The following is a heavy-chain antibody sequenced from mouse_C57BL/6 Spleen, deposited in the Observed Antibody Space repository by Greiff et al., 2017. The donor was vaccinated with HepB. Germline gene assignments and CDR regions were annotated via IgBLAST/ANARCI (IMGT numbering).Heavy chain of an antibody. D-gene: IGHD1-1*01. CDR3: ARDRITTDYAMDY. Sequence: EVKLMESGGGLVKPGGSLKLSCAASGFTFSSYAMSWVRQTPEKRLEWVATISDGGSYTYYPDNVKGRFTISRDNAKNNLYLQMSHLTSEDTAMYYCARDRITTDYAMDYWGQGTSVTVSS. J-gene: IGHJ4*01. V-gene: IGHV5-4*01. CDR2: ISDGGSYT. CDR1: GFTFSSYA.